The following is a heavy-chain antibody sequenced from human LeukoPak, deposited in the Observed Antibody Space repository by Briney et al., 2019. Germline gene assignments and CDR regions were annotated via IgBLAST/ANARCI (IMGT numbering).Heavy chain of an antibody. Sequence: GGSLRLSCAAFGFTFRNYEMNWVRQAPGKGLEWVSSISSSSSYIYYADSVKGRFTISRDNAKNSLYLQMNSLRAEDTAVYYCARGYYPRFDPWGQGTLVTVSS. D-gene: IGHD3-10*01. CDR1: GFTFRNYE. J-gene: IGHJ5*02. CDR2: ISSSSSYI. V-gene: IGHV3-21*01. CDR3: ARGYYPRFDP.